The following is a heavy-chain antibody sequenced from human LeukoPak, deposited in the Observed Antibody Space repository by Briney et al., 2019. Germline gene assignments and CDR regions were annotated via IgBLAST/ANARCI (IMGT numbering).Heavy chain of an antibody. V-gene: IGHV7-4-1*02. CDR2: INTKTGNP. CDR3: ARGADYGDYTQFY. D-gene: IGHD4-17*01. Sequence: GASVKISCKASGYAFNTFALHWVRQAPGRGLEWMGWINTKTGNPSYARDFTGRFVVSLDTSVTTTYLQINSLKPEDTGFYFCARGADYGDYTQFYWGQGSLVSVSS. J-gene: IGHJ4*02. CDR1: GYAFNTFA.